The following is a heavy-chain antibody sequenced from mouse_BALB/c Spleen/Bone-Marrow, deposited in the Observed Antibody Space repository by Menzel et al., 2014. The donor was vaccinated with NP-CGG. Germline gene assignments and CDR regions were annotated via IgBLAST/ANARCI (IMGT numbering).Heavy chain of an antibody. D-gene: IGHD2-1*01. CDR2: INSNGGST. CDR3: ARGNYGNYVDYFDY. V-gene: IGHV5-6-3*01. CDR1: GFTFSSYG. Sequence: EVKLVEPGGGLVQPGGSLKLSCAASGFTFSSYGMSWVRQTPDKRLELVASINSNGGSTYYPDSVKGRFTISRDNAKNTLSLQMSSLKSEDTAMYYCARGNYGNYVDYFDYWGQGTTLTVSS. J-gene: IGHJ2*01.